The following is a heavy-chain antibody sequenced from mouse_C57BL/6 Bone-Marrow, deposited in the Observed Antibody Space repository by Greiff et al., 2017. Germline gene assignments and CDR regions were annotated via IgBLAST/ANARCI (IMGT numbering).Heavy chain of an antibody. CDR2: INPSNGGT. J-gene: IGHJ3*01. CDR1: GYTFTSYW. CDR3: ARRGLNDGSPFAY. D-gene: IGHD1-1*01. Sequence: QVQLQQPGTALVQPGASVKLSCKASGYTFTSYWMHWVKQRPGQGLEWIGHINPSNGGTNYNETFNSKATLPVDKSSSTAYMQLSSLTSEDSAVYDGARRGLNDGSPFAYWGQGTLVTVSA. V-gene: IGHV1-53*01.